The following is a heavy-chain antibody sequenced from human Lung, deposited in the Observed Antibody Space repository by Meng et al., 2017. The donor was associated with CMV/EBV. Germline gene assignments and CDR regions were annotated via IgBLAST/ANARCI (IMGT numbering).Heavy chain of an antibody. CDR2: IGHGGST. J-gene: IGHJ4*02. CDR1: GGSFSEYF. V-gene: IGHV4-34*01. D-gene: IGHD3-3*01. CDR3: ARASLFGVVVMNYYFDS. Sequence: LXCAVYGGSFSEYFWNWIRQSPGKGLEWIGDIGHGGSTSYNPSLKGRVTISQDTSKNQFSLKLTSVTAADTAVYFCARASLFGVVVMNYYFDSWGQG.